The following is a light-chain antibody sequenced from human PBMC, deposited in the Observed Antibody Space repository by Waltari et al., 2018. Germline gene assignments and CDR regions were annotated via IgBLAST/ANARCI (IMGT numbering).Light chain of an antibody. V-gene: IGKV2-28*01. Sequence: DIVVTQSPLSLPVTPGEPASIPCRSSQSLLHRNGNNYFDWYLQKPGQSPQLLIYLGSNRASGGPDRFSGSGSGTDFTLRISRVEAEDVGVYYCMQSLQTLWTFGQGTKVEIK. CDR3: MQSLQTLWT. CDR1: QSLLHRNGNNY. J-gene: IGKJ1*01. CDR2: LGS.